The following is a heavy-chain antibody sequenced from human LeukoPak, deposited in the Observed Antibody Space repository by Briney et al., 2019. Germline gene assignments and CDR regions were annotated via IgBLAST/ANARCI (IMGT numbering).Heavy chain of an antibody. V-gene: IGHV4-59*01. D-gene: IGHD3-10*01. Sequence: SETLSLTCTVSGGSISSYYWSWIRQPPGKGLEWIGYIYYSGSTNYNPSLKSRVTISVDTSKNQFSLKLSSVTAEDTAVYYCAIGQKDYFDYWGQGTLVTVSS. CDR1: GGSISSYY. J-gene: IGHJ4*02. CDR2: IYYSGST. CDR3: AIGQKDYFDY.